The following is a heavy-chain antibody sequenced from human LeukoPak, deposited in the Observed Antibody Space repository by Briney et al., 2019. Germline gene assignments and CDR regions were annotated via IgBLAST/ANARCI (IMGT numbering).Heavy chain of an antibody. V-gene: IGHV3-30*18. CDR2: ISYDGSNK. D-gene: IGHD5-12*01. CDR3: AKEGGYDSYYFDY. Sequence: GGSLRLSCAASGFTFSSYGMHWVRQAPGKGLEWVAVISYDGSNKYYTDSVKGRFTISRDNSKNTLCLQMNSLRAEDTAVYYCAKEGGYDSYYFDYWGQGTLVTVSS. J-gene: IGHJ4*02. CDR1: GFTFSSYG.